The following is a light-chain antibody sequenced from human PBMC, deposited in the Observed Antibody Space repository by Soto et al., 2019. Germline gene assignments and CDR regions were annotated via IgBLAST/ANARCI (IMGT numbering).Light chain of an antibody. V-gene: IGLV2-8*01. CDR2: EVS. CDR1: SSDVGGYNY. J-gene: IGLJ2*01. CDR3: SSYAGSNNRIPVV. Sequence: QSALTQPPSASGSPGQSVTISCTGTSSDVGGYNYVSWYQQHPGKAPKLMIYEVSKRPSGVPDRFSGSKSGNTASLTVSGLQAEDEADYYCSSYAGSNNRIPVVFGGGTKLTVL.